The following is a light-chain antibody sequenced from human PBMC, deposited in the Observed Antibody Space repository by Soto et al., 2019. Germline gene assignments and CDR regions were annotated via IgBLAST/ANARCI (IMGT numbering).Light chain of an antibody. Sequence: EVVLTQSPVTLSLFPGERATLSCRASQSVRNYLAWYQQKPGQAPRLLIYDASNRATGVPDRFSGSGSGTDFALTISTLEPEDFAVYYCQQRNNWPRTFGQGTKVEIK. CDR2: DAS. V-gene: IGKV3-11*01. CDR3: QQRNNWPRT. CDR1: QSVRNY. J-gene: IGKJ1*01.